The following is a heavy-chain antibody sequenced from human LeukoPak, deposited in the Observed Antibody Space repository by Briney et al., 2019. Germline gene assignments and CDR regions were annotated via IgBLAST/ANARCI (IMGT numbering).Heavy chain of an antibody. CDR3: ARSAYGSGSYYIPYYYMDV. Sequence: EASVKVSCKASGGTFSSYAISWVRQAPGQGLEWMAGIIPIFGTANYAQKFQGRVTITTDESTSTAYMELSSLRSEDTAVYYCARSAYGSGSYYIPYYYMDVWGKGTTVTVSS. CDR1: GGTFSSYA. V-gene: IGHV1-69*05. D-gene: IGHD3-10*01. CDR2: IIPIFGTA. J-gene: IGHJ6*03.